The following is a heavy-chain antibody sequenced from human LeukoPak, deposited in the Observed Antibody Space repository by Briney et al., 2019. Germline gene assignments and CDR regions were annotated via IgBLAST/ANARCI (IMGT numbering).Heavy chain of an antibody. D-gene: IGHD3-22*01. CDR2: IYPGDSDT. V-gene: IGHV5-51*01. Sequence: GESLKISCKGSGYSFTTFWIGWVRQMPGKGLEWMGLIYPGDSDTGYSPSFQGQVTISADKSISTAYLQWSSLKASDTAMYYCARLGGDSLINWFDPWGQGTLVTVSS. J-gene: IGHJ5*02. CDR1: GYSFTTFW. CDR3: ARLGGDSLINWFDP.